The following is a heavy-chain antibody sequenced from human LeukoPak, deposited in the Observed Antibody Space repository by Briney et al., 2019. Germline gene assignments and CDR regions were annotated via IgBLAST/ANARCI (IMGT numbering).Heavy chain of an antibody. J-gene: IGHJ4*02. CDR3: ARDGFLRLGELSSPPFDY. D-gene: IGHD3-16*02. V-gene: IGHV1-69*13. CDR2: IIPIFGTA. Sequence: SVKVSCKASGGTFSSYAISWVRQAPGQGLEWMGGIIPIFGTANYAQKFQGRVTITADESTSTAYMELSSLRSEDTAVYYCARDGFLRLGELSSPPFDYWGQGTLVTVSS. CDR1: GGTFSSYA.